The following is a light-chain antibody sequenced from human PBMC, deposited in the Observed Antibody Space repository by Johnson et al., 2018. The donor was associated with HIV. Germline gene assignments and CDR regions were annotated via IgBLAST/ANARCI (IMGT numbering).Light chain of an antibody. V-gene: IGLV1-51*02. Sequence: QSVLTQPPSVSAAPGQKVTISCSGSSSNIGYHYVSWYQQLPGTAPKLLIYENNKRPSGIPDRFSGSKSGTSATLGITGLQTGDEADYYCGTWDSSLSAGVFGTVTKVTVL. CDR1: SSNIGYHY. CDR3: GTWDSSLSAGV. CDR2: ENN. J-gene: IGLJ1*01.